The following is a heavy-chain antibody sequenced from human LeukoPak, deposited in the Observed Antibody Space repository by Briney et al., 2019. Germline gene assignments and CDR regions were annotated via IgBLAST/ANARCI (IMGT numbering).Heavy chain of an antibody. CDR3: ARVWLQFNYFDY. D-gene: IGHD5-24*01. CDR2: INYSGSS. J-gene: IGHJ4*02. CDR1: GGSISSGDYY. V-gene: IGHV4-30-4*01. Sequence: SQTLSLTCTVSGGSISSGDYYWSWIRQPPGKGLEWIGYINYSGSSNYNPSLKSRVTISVDTSKNQFSLKLSSVTAADTAVYYCARVWLQFNYFDYWGQGTLVTVSS.